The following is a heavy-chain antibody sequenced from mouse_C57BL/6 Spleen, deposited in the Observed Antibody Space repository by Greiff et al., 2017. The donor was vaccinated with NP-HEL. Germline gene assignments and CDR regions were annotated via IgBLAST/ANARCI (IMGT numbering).Heavy chain of an antibody. V-gene: IGHV1-69*01. D-gene: IGHD1-1*01. J-gene: IGHJ1*01. CDR2: IDPSDSYT. CDR3: ARGYGSSSYFDV. Sequence: QVQLQQPGAELVMPGASVKLSCKASGYTFTSYWMHWVKQRPGQGLEWIGEIDPSDSYTNYNQKFKGKSTLTVDKSSSTAYMQLSSLTSEDSAVYYCARGYGSSSYFDVWGPGTTVTVSS. CDR1: GYTFTSYW.